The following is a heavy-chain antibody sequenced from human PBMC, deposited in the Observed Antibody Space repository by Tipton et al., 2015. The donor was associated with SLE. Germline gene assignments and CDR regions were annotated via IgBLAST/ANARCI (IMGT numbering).Heavy chain of an antibody. CDR1: GGSFSGYY. V-gene: IGHV4-34*01. J-gene: IGHJ4*02. Sequence: KPSETLSLTCEVYGGSFSGYYWSWIRQSPGKGLEWIGEINYSGSTKYNPSLKSRVTISVDASKNQFSLKLSSVTAADTAVYYCARAVEVGGGWELHDFWGQGTLVTVSS. D-gene: IGHD1-26*01. CDR3: ARAVEVGGGWELHDF. CDR2: INYSGST.